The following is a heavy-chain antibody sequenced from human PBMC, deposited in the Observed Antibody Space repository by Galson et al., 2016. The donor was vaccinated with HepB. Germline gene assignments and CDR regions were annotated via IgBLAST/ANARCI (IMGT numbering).Heavy chain of an antibody. CDR3: AREDSTIAAASFAY. D-gene: IGHD6-13*01. Sequence: PGKGLEWVACIWYDGSNKYYANSVTGRFTISRDNSKNTVYLQMNSLRAEDTAVYYCAREDSTIAAASFAYWGQGTLVTVSS. J-gene: IGHJ4*02. V-gene: IGHV3-33*01. CDR2: IWYDGSNK.